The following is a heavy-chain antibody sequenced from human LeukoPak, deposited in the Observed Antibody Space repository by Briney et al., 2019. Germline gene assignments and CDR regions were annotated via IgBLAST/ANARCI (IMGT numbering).Heavy chain of an antibody. V-gene: IGHV3-30*03. CDR1: GFTFSSYG. CDR2: ISYDGSNK. D-gene: IGHD5-18*01. J-gene: IGHJ3*02. Sequence: PGRSLRLSCAASGFTFSSYGMHWVRQAPGKGLEWVAVISYDGSNKYYADSVKGRFTISRDNSKNTLYLQMNSLRAEDTAVYYCARDKVTEMDTAMADAFDIWGQGTMVTVSS. CDR3: ARDKVTEMDTAMADAFDI.